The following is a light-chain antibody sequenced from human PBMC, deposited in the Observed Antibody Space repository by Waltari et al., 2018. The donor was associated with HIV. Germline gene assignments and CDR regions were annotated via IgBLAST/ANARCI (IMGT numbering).Light chain of an antibody. CDR1: SSNIGAGYD. Sequence: QSVLTQPPSVSGAPGQRVTLSCTGNSSNIGAGYDVQWYQQLPGKAPKLLISDNTNRPSGVPDRFSGSKSGTSASLAITGLRAEDEADYYCQSYPASLTVSLIFGGGTRLTVL. CDR2: DNT. CDR3: QSYPASLTVSLI. V-gene: IGLV1-40*01. J-gene: IGLJ2*01.